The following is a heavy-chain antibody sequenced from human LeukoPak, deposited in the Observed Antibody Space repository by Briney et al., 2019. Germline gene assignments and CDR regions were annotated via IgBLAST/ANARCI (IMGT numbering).Heavy chain of an antibody. CDR2: ISSDASIT. CDR3: ARGFYGASRFDY. D-gene: IGHD2/OR15-2a*01. J-gene: IGHJ4*02. CDR1: GLTFSGYW. V-gene: IGHV3-74*01. Sequence: PGGSLRLSCAASGLTFSGYWMHWVRQAPGKGLVWVSRISSDASITSYADSVKGRFTISRDNAKNTLFLQMNSLRAEDTAVYFCARGFYGASRFDYWGQGALVTISS.